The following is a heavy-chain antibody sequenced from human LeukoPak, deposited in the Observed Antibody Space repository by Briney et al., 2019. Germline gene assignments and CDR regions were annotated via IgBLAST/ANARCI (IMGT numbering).Heavy chain of an antibody. CDR1: GYTFTSYG. Sequence: ASVKASCKASGYTFTSYGISWVRQAPGQGLEWMGRISADNGDTNSAQNLRGRVIMTTDISTSTAYMELRSPRPDDTAVYYCARERGSGWLGFDYWGQGTLVTVSS. J-gene: IGHJ4*02. CDR3: ARERGSGWLGFDY. V-gene: IGHV1-18*01. CDR2: ISADNGDT. D-gene: IGHD6-19*01.